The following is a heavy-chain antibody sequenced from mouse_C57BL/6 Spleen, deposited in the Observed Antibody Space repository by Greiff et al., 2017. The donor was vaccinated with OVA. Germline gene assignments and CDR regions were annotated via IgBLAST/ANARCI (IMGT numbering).Heavy chain of an antibody. V-gene: IGHV1-53*01. CDR3: ARPPHGSSYDYAMDY. CDR1: GYTFTSYW. Sequence: QVQLKQPGTELVKPGASVKLSCKASGYTFTSYWMHWVKQRPGQGLEWIGNINPSNGGTNYNEKFKSKATLTVDKSSSTAYMQLSSLTSEDSAVYYCARPPHGSSYDYAMDYWGQGTSVTVSS. CDR2: INPSNGGT. J-gene: IGHJ4*01. D-gene: IGHD1-1*01.